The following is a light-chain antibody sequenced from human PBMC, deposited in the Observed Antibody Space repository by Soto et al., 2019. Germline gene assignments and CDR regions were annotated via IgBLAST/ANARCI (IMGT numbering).Light chain of an antibody. Sequence: QSVLTQPPSVSGAPGQRVTISCTGSSSNIGAGYDVHWYQQLPGTAPKLLIYGKSNRPSGVPDRFAGSKSGTSASLAITGLQAEDEADYYCQSYASSLSRVFGGGTQLTVL. CDR1: SSNIGAGYD. J-gene: IGLJ2*01. CDR2: GKS. V-gene: IGLV1-40*01. CDR3: QSYASSLSRV.